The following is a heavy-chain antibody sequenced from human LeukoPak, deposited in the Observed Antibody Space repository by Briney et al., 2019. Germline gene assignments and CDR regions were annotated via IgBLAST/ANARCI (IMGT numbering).Heavy chain of an antibody. Sequence: ASVKVSCKASGYTFTSYYMHWVRQAPGQGLEWMGIINPSGGSTSYAQKFQGRVTTTRDMSTSTVYMELSSLRSEDTAVYYCASGLWFGEFGGDYWGQGTLVTVSS. V-gene: IGHV1-46*01. D-gene: IGHD3-10*01. J-gene: IGHJ4*02. CDR3: ASGLWFGEFGGDY. CDR2: INPSGGST. CDR1: GYTFTSYY.